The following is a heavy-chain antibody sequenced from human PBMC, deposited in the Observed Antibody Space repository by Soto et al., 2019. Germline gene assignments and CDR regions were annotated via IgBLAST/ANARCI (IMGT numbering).Heavy chain of an antibody. J-gene: IGHJ4*02. CDR2: IYWDDNE. V-gene: IGHV2-5*02. CDR1: GFSLTTQGVH. D-gene: IGHD4-17*01. CDR3: VYRDFGDYFFQF. Sequence: QITLKESGPTLMKPTQTLTLTCTFSGFSLTTQGVHVGWIRQPPGKALEWLALIYWDDNEVYSPPLKTRLTITKDTSKRQVVLTLATVDPVDTATYYCVYRDFGDYFFQFWGQGILVNVSS.